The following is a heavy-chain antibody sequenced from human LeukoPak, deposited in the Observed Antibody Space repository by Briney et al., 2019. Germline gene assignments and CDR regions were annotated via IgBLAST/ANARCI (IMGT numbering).Heavy chain of an antibody. Sequence: SETLSLTCTVSGGSISTYYWSWIRQPPGKGLEWIGYIYYSGSTNYNPSLKSRVTISVDTSKNQFSLKLSSVTAADTAVYYCARDRSSRYCSGGSCYSGAYYYYMDVWGKGTTVTISS. CDR1: GGSISTYY. V-gene: IGHV4-59*12. D-gene: IGHD2-15*01. CDR2: IYYSGST. J-gene: IGHJ6*03. CDR3: ARDRSSRYCSGGSCYSGAYYYYMDV.